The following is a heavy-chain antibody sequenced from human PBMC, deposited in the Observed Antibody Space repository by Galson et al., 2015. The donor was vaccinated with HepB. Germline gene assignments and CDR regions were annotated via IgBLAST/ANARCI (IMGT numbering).Heavy chain of an antibody. J-gene: IGHJ2*01. CDR1: GYTFTSYG. CDR2: ISAYNGNT. V-gene: IGHV1-18*01. Sequence: SVKVSCKASGYTFTSYGISWVRQAPGQGLEWMGWISAYNGNTNYAQKLQGRVTMTTDTSTSTAYMELRSLRSDDTAVYYCARDLEQQQAVGYFDLWGRGTLVTVSS. CDR3: ARDLEQQQAVGYFDL. D-gene: IGHD1/OR15-1a*01.